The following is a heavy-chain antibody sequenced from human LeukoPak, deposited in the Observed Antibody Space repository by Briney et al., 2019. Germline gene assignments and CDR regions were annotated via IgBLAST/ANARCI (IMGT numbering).Heavy chain of an antibody. V-gene: IGHV3-21*01. J-gene: IGHJ5*02. CDR2: ISSSSSYI. Sequence: KSGGSLRLSCAASGFTFSSYSMNWVRQAPGKGLEWVSSISSSSSYIYYADSVKGRFTISRDNAKNSLYLQMNSLRAQHTFVYYRARDFDYGDYVGWFDPWGQGTLVTVSS. CDR1: GFTFSSYS. D-gene: IGHD4-17*01. CDR3: ARDFDYGDYVGWFDP.